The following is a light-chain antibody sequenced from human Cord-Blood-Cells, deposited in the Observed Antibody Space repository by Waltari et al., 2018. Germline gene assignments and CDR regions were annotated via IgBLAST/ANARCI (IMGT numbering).Light chain of an antibody. V-gene: IGLV2-23*02. CDR1: SSDVGSYNL. Sequence: QSALTQPASVSGSPGQSITISCTGTSSDVGSYNLVSWYQQHPGKAPKLMIYEVSKRTSGVSNRFSGSKAGNTASLTIAGLQAEDEADYYCCSSAGSSTYVFGTGTKVTVL. CDR3: CSSAGSSTYV. J-gene: IGLJ1*01. CDR2: EVS.